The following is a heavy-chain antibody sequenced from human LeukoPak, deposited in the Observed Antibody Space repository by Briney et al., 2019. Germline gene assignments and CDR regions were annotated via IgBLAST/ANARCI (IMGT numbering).Heavy chain of an antibody. J-gene: IGHJ6*02. CDR1: GFTFSSYW. V-gene: IGHV3-74*01. CDR3: ARVGGLLWFGELTPDYYGMDV. Sequence: QTGGSLRLSCAASGFTFSSYWMHWVRHTPGKGLVWVSRIKSDGSSTSYADSVKGRFTISRDNAKNTLYLQMNSLRAEDTAVYYCARVGGLLWFGELTPDYYGMDVWGQGTTVTVSS. CDR2: IKSDGSST. D-gene: IGHD3-10*01.